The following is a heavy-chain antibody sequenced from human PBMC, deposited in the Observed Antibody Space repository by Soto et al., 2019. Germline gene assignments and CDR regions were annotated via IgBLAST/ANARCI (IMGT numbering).Heavy chain of an antibody. CDR3: ARRKLSGSPSKYNLYHALDV. D-gene: IGHD3-3*01. Sequence: GWSLRLSCAASGFTFSSYGMHWVRQAPGKGLEWVAVISYDGSNKYYADSVKGRFTISRDNSKNTLYLQMDRLRAEDTAVYYCARRKLSGSPSKYNLYHALDVWRQGTTVTAP. CDR1: GFTFSSYG. CDR2: ISYDGSNK. J-gene: IGHJ6*02. V-gene: IGHV3-33*05.